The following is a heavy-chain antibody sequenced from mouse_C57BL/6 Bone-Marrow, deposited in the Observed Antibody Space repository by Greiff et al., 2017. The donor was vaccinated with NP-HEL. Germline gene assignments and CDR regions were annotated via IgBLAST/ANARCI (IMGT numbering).Heavy chain of an antibody. CDR3: ARNLAWDAMDY. V-gene: IGHV1-81*01. CDR2: IYPRSGNT. Sequence: VHLVESGAELARPGASVKLSCKASGYTFTSYGISWVKQRTGQGLEWIGEIYPRSGNTYYNEKFKGKATLTADKSSSTAYMELRSLTSEDSAVYFCARNLAWDAMDYWGQGTSVTVSS. D-gene: IGHD4-1*01. J-gene: IGHJ4*01. CDR1: GYTFTSYG.